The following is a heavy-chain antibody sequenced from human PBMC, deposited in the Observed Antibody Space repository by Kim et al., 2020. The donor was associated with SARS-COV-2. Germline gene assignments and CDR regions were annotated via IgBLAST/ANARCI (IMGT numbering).Heavy chain of an antibody. V-gene: IGHV4-34*01. D-gene: IGHD3-10*01. Sequence: PSLKSRVTISIDTSKNQFSLKLSSVTAADTAVYYCARVPKITMATYWFDPWGQGTLVTVSS. J-gene: IGHJ5*02. CDR3: ARVPKITMATYWFDP.